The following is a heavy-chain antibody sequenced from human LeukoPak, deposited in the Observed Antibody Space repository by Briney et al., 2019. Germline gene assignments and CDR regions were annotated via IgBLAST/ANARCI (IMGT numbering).Heavy chain of an antibody. V-gene: IGHV1-69*13. CDR3: ARDFSYGHDLVYYGMDV. Sequence: ASVKVSCKASGGTFSSYAISWVRQAPGQGLEWMGGIIPIFGTANYAQKFQGRVTITADEPTSTAYMELSSLRSEDTAVYYCARDFSYGHDLVYYGMDVWGQGTTVTVSS. CDR2: IIPIFGTA. CDR1: GGTFSSYA. J-gene: IGHJ6*02. D-gene: IGHD5-18*01.